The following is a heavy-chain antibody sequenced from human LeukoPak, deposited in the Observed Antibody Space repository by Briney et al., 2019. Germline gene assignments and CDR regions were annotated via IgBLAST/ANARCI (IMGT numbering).Heavy chain of an antibody. D-gene: IGHD2-15*01. J-gene: IGHJ5*02. CDR3: ARDIVVVVPPVGSAFDP. CDR1: GVSISDYY. Sequence: PSETLSLTCTVSGVSISDYYWSWIRQPAGKGLEWIGRIYTSGSTNYNPSLKSRVTMSVDTSKSQFSLKLSSVTAADTAVYYCARDIVVVVPPVGSAFDPWGQGTLVTVSS. V-gene: IGHV4-4*07. CDR2: IYTSGST.